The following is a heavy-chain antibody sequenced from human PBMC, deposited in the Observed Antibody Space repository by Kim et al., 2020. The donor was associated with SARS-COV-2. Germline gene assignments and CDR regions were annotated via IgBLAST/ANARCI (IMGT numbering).Heavy chain of an antibody. V-gene: IGHV4-30-2*05. J-gene: IGHJ4*02. CDR3: ARVQGYCSGGSCYLFDY. Sequence: LKGRVTIYVDTHKNQFSLKLSSVTAADTAVYYCARVQGYCSGGSCYLFDYWGQGTLVTVSS. D-gene: IGHD2-15*01.